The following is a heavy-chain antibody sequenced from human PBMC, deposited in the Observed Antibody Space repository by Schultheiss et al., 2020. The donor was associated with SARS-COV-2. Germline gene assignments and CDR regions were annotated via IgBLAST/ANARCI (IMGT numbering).Heavy chain of an antibody. CDR3: ARSVERSGWAGGNY. V-gene: IGHV3-15*01. Sequence: GGSLRLSCAASGFTFSNAWMSWVRQAPGKGLEWVGRIKSKTDGGTTDYAAPVKGRFTISRDDSKNTLYLQMNSLKTEDTAVYYCARSVERSGWAGGNYWGQGTLVTVSS. J-gene: IGHJ4*02. D-gene: IGHD6-19*01. CDR2: IKSKTDGGTT. CDR1: GFTFSNAW.